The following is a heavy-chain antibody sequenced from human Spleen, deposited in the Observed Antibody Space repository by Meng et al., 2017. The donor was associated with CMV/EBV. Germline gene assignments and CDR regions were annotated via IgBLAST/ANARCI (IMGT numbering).Heavy chain of an antibody. D-gene: IGHD3-10*01. CDR1: GFSFSGYE. V-gene: IGHV3-48*03. Sequence: GGSLRLSCAASGFSFSGYEMNWVRQVPGKGLEWISYISSIGSTEYYADSVKGQFTISRDNARNSLFLQMDNLAAEDTAIYYCASETLSSMDYWGQGTLVTVS. CDR3: ASETLSSMDY. J-gene: IGHJ4*02. CDR2: ISSIGSTE.